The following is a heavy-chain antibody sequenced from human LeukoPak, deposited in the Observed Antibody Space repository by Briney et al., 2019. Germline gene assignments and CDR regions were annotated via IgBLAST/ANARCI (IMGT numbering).Heavy chain of an antibody. V-gene: IGHV1-2*02. Sequence: ASVKVSCKASGYTFTKYSISWVRQAPGQGLEWMGWINPNSGGTNYAQKFQGRVTMTRDTSISTAYMELSWLRSDDTAVYYCAREVAVPGVNAFDIWGQGTRVTVSS. CDR2: INPNSGGT. J-gene: IGHJ3*02. D-gene: IGHD6-19*01. CDR3: AREVAVPGVNAFDI. CDR1: GYTFTKYS.